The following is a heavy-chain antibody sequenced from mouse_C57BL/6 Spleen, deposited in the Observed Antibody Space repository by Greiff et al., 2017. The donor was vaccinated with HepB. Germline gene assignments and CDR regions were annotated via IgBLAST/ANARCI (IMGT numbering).Heavy chain of an antibody. J-gene: IGHJ4*01. CDR2: IDPANGNT. CDR1: GFNIKNTY. D-gene: IGHD2-2*01. V-gene: IGHV14-3*01. Sequence: EVQLQESVAELVRPGASVKLSCTASGFNIKNTYMHWVKQRPEQGLEWIGRIDPANGNTKYAPKLQGKATITADTSSNTAYLELSSLTSEDTAIYYCAEVLGLDGYDGSYYYAMDYWVQGTSVTVSS. CDR3: AEVLGLDGYDGSYYYAMDY.